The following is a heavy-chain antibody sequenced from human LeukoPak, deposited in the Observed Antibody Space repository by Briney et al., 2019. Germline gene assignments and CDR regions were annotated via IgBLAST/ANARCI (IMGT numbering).Heavy chain of an antibody. CDR1: GYTFTGFY. J-gene: IGHJ4*02. D-gene: IGHD3-22*01. CDR3: ARGNLPTYYYDSSGYWIDY. V-gene: IGHV1-2*02. Sequence: ASVKVSCKASGYTFTGFYMHWVRQAPGQGLEWMGWINPNSGGTNSAQKFQGRVTMTRDTSISTAYMELSRLRSDDTAVYYCARGNLPTYYYDSSGYWIDYWGQGTLVTVSS. CDR2: INPNSGGT.